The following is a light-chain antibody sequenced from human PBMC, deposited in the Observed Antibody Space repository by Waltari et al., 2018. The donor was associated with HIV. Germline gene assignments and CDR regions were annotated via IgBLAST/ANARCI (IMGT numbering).Light chain of an antibody. CDR3: QSFDSSLTTSGVI. Sequence: QSVLTQPPSVSGAPGQRVTISCPGSSPNIRAGYDLPWYQQRPGTAPKLLIYANIKRPSGVPDRFSGSKSGSSASLAITGLQAEDEAHYYCQSFDSSLTTSGVIFGGGTKLTVL. V-gene: IGLV1-40*01. CDR2: ANI. J-gene: IGLJ2*01. CDR1: SPNIRAGYD.